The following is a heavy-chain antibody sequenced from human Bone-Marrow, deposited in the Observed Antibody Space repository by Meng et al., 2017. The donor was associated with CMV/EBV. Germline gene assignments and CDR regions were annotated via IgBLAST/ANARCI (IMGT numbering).Heavy chain of an antibody. Sequence: SVKVSCKASGGTFSSYAISWVRQAPGQGLEWMGGIIPILGIANYAQKFQGRVTITADKSTSTAYMELSSLRSEDTAVYYCARLGYCSGGSCYRDYYYGMDAWGQGTTVTVSS. V-gene: IGHV1-69*10. CDR1: GGTFSSYA. D-gene: IGHD2-15*01. J-gene: IGHJ6*02. CDR2: IIPILGIA. CDR3: ARLGYCSGGSCYRDYYYGMDA.